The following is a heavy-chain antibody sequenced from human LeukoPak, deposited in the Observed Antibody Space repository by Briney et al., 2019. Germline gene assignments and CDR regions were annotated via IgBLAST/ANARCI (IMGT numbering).Heavy chain of an antibody. CDR3: ARRRGYSSGWSASWFDP. CDR2: IYYSGST. Sequence: SETLSLTCTVSGGSISSSSYYWGWIRQPPGEGLEWIGSIYYSGSTYYNPSLKSRVTISVDTSKNQFSLKLSSVTAADTAVYYCARRRGYSSGWSASWFDPWGQGTLVTVSS. D-gene: IGHD6-19*01. V-gene: IGHV4-39*01. J-gene: IGHJ5*02. CDR1: GGSISSSSYY.